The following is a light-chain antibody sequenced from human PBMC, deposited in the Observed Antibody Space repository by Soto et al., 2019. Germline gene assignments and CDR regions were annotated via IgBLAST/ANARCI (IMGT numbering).Light chain of an antibody. CDR2: DAS. J-gene: IGKJ5*01. CDR3: HQRQYWPPIT. Sequence: VVLTQSPATLSLSPGERATLSCRTSLSVGVYLDWYQQKPGQAPRPLISDASNRATGIPARFSGSGSGTDFTLTISSLEPEDFAVYYCHQRQYWPPITFGQGTRLEIK. CDR1: LSVGVY. V-gene: IGKV3-11*01.